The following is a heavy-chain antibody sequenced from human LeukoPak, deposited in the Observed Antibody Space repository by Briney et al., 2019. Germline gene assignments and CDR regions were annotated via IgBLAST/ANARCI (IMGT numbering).Heavy chain of an antibody. CDR2: ISSSGSTM. Sequence: GGPLRLSCAASGFTFSSYEMNWVRQAPGKGLEWVSYISSSGSTMYYADSVKGRFTISRDNAKNSLYLQMNSLRAEDTAVYYCARGDWFDPWGQGTLVTVSS. CDR1: GFTFSSYE. J-gene: IGHJ5*02. CDR3: ARGDWFDP. V-gene: IGHV3-48*03. D-gene: IGHD1-26*01.